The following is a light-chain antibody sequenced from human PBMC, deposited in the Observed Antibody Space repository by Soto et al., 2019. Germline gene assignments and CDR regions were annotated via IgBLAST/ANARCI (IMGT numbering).Light chain of an antibody. V-gene: IGLV1-40*01. CDR3: QSYDRSLSGWV. Sequence: QSVLTQPPSVSGAPGQTITISCTGSSSNIGADFGVHWYQQLPGAAPKLVIFVNTNRPSGVPDRFSGSKSGTSASLAITGLQAEDGADYYCQSYDRSLSGWVFGTGTKVTVL. CDR1: SSNIGADFG. CDR2: VNT. J-gene: IGLJ3*02.